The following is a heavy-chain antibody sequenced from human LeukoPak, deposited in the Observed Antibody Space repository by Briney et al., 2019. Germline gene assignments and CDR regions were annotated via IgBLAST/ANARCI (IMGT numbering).Heavy chain of an antibody. V-gene: IGHV5-51*01. CDR3: ARLSGSNWLDP. CDR2: IYPGDSDT. J-gene: IGHJ5*02. Sequence: GESLKISCKGSGYSFSNYWIAWVRQMPGKGLEWMGIIYPGDSDTRYSPPFQGQVTISADKSVSTTYLQWSSLKASDTAMYYCARLSGSNWLDPWGQGTLVTVSS. D-gene: IGHD6-25*01. CDR1: GYSFSNYW.